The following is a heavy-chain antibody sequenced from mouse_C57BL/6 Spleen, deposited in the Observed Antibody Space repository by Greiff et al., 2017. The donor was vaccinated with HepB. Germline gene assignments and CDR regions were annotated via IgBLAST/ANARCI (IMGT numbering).Heavy chain of an antibody. D-gene: IGHD1-1*01. CDR3: ARDYGSSYGRHYYAMDY. V-gene: IGHV1-75*01. J-gene: IGHJ4*01. CDR2: IFPGSGST. CDR1: GYTFTDYY. Sequence: VQLQESGPELVKPGASVKISCKASGYTFTDYYINWVKQRPGQGLEWIGWIFPGSGSTYYNEKFKGKATLTVDKSSSTAYMLLSSLTSEDSAVYFCARDYGSSYGRHYYAMDYWGQGTSVTVSS.